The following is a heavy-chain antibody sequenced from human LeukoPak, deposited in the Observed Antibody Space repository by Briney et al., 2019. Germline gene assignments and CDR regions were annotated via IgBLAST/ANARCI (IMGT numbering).Heavy chain of an antibody. CDR3: AKTPATVEFDY. J-gene: IGHJ4*02. Sequence: GGSLRLSCAASGFTFSSYWMHWVRQAPGKGLVWVSRINSDGSSTYYADSVKGRFTISRDNSKNTLYLQMNSLRAEDTAVYYCAKTPATVEFDYWGQGTLVTVSS. D-gene: IGHD1-26*01. V-gene: IGHV3-74*01. CDR1: GFTFSSYW. CDR2: INSDGSST.